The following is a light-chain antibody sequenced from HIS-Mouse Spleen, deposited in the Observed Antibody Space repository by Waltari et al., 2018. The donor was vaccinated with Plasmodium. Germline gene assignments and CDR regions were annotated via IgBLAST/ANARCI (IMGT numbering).Light chain of an antibody. V-gene: IGLV3-10*01. J-gene: IGLJ3*02. Sequence: SYELTQPPSVSVSPGQTARLTCPGDALPKKYAYWYQHKSGQAPVLVISEDSKRPPGIPERFSGSSSGTMATLTISGAQVEDEADYYCYSTDSSGNHRVFGGGTKLTVL. CDR3: YSTDSSGNHRV. CDR1: ALPKKY. CDR2: EDS.